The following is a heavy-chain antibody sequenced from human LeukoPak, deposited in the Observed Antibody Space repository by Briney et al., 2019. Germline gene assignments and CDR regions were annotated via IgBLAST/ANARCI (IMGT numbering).Heavy chain of an antibody. CDR1: GYTFTGYY. J-gene: IGHJ3*02. V-gene: IGHV1-2*02. CDR3: ASTRIAAGDAFDI. Sequence: ASVKVSCKASGYTFTGYYMHLVRQAPGQGLEWMGWINPNSGGTNYAQKFQGRVTMTRDTSISTAYMELSRLRSDDTAVYYCASTRIAAGDAFDIWGQGTMVTVSS. CDR2: INPNSGGT. D-gene: IGHD6-25*01.